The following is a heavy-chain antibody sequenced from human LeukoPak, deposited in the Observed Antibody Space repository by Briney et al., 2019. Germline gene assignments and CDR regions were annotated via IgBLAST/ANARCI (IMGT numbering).Heavy chain of an antibody. J-gene: IGHJ4*02. V-gene: IGHV3-9*01. CDR2: ISWNSGTI. CDR3: ARAPQRQVDY. Sequence: SLRLSCAGSGFIFNNYAMHWVRHPPGKGLEWVSGISWNSGTIDYADSVRGRFTISRDNAKNSLYLQMNSLRAEDTAVYYCARAPQRQVDYWGQGTLVTVSS. CDR1: GFIFNNYA.